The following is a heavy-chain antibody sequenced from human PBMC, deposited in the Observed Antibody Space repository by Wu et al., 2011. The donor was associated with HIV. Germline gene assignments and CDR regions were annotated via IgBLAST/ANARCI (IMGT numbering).Heavy chain of an antibody. CDR1: GYTFTSYG. V-gene: IGHV1-18*01. CDR3: ARDDSSGWPEGFDY. Sequence: QVQLVQSGAEVKKPGASVKVSCKASGYTFTSYGISWVRQAPGQGLEWMGWISGYNGNTKYAQKFQGRVTMTTDTSTSAAYMELRSLRSDDTAVYYCARDDSSGWPEGFDYWAREPWSPSPQ. J-gene: IGHJ4*02. CDR2: ISGYNGNT. D-gene: IGHD6-19*01.